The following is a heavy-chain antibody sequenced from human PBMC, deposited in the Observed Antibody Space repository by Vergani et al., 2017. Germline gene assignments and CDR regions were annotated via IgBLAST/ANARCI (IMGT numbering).Heavy chain of an antibody. Sequence: QLQLQESGPGLVKPSATLSLTCSVSGASIRSSNYYWGWIRQPPGKGLEWIANIYYSGRTYYNPSLKSRVTISVDTSKNQFSLRLSSVTAADTAVYFCARHSTVEWLVKLGWIAPWGQGILVTVSS. CDR3: ARHSTVEWLVKLGWIAP. CDR1: GASIRSSNYY. V-gene: IGHV4-39*01. J-gene: IGHJ5*02. D-gene: IGHD6-19*01. CDR2: IYYSGRT.